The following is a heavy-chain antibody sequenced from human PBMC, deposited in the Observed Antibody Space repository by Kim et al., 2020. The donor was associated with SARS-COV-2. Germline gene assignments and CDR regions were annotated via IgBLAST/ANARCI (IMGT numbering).Heavy chain of an antibody. J-gene: IGHJ4*02. V-gene: IGHV4-31*01. D-gene: IGHD1-26*01. Sequence: YYNPSLKSQLTISVDTSKNQFSLKRGSVTAADTAVYSCARVRGSYYQFDYWGQGTLVTVSS. CDR3: ARVRGSYYQFDY.